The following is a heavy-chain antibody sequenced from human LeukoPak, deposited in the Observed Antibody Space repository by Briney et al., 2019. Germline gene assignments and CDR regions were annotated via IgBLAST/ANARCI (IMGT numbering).Heavy chain of an antibody. CDR1: GFTFSNAW. D-gene: IGHD2-15*01. J-gene: IGHJ4*02. Sequence: GGSLRLSCAASGFTFSNAWVSWVRQAPGKGLEWAGRIKSKTDGGTTDYAAPVKGRFTISRDDSKNTLYLQMNSLKTEDTAVYYCTTASDCSGGSCYFDYWGQGTLVSVSS. CDR2: IKSKTDGGTT. CDR3: TTASDCSGGSCYFDY. V-gene: IGHV3-15*01.